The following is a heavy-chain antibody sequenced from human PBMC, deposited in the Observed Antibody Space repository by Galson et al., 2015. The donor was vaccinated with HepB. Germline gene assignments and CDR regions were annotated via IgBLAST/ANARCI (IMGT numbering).Heavy chain of an antibody. V-gene: IGHV1-69-2*01. CDR2: VDPEDGET. D-gene: IGHD3-10*01. CDR1: GYTFTDYY. J-gene: IGHJ4*02. Sequence: VKVSCKVSGYTFTDYYMHWVQQAPGKGLEWMGLVDPEDGETIYAEKFQGRVTITADTSTDTAYMELSSLRSEDTAVYYCATGVLLGTMVRETNTDDYWGQGTLVTVSS. CDR3: ATGVLLGTMVRETNTDDY.